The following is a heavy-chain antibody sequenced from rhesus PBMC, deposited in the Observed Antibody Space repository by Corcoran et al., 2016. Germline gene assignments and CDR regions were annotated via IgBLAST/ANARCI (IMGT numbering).Heavy chain of an antibody. V-gene: IGHV4S14*01. CDR3: ARTPNTVKIDY. CDR1: GYSISSGYY. Sequence: QVQLQESGPGLVKPSETLSLTCVVSGYSISSGYYLGWLLQPPGKGLEWIGIIYVSGGSNYRNPSLKSRVTLSVDTSKNQFSLKLSSVTAADTAVYYCARTPNTVKIDYWGQGVLVTVAS. D-gene: IGHD4-23*01. CDR2: IYVSGGSN. J-gene: IGHJ4*01.